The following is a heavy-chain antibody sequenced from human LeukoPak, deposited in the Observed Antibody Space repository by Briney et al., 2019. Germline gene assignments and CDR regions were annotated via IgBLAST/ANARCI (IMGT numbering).Heavy chain of an antibody. CDR1: GFTFSSYA. V-gene: IGHV3-23*01. D-gene: IGHD6-13*01. CDR3: AKVVAAAGTDWFDP. CDR2: ISGSGGST. J-gene: IGHJ5*02. Sequence: GGPLRLSCAASGFTFSSYAMSWVRQAPGKGLEWVSAISGSGGSTYYADSVKGRFTISRVNSKNTLYLQMNSLRAEDTAVYYCAKVVAAAGTDWFDPWGQGTLVTVSS.